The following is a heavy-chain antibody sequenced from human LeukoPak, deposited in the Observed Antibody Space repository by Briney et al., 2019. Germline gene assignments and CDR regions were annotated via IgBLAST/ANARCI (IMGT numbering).Heavy chain of an antibody. CDR1: GDSVSSNSAA. D-gene: IGHD2-15*01. J-gene: IGHJ5*02. V-gene: IGHV6-1*01. Sequence: SQTLSLTCAISGDSVSSNSAAWNWIRQSPSRGLEWLGRTYYRSKWYNDDAVSVNSRIIINPNTSKNQFSQQLNSVTPEDTAVYFSAKSQLLRQVEHCSGGRCYWPFWLDPWGQGTLVTVSS. CDR2: TYYRSKWYN. CDR3: AKSQLLRQVEHCSGGRCYWPFWLDP.